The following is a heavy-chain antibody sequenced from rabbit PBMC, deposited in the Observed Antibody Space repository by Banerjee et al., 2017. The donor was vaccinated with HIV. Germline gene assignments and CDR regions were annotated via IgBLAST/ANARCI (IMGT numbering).Heavy chain of an antibody. CDR1: GFSFSNKYV. CDR3: ARDLTGVTGCNFNL. J-gene: IGHJ4*01. D-gene: IGHD7-1*01. CDR2: INTSSGNT. V-gene: IGHV1S45*01. Sequence: QQQLEESGGGLVKPEGSLTLSCTASGFSFSNKYVMCWVRQAPGKGLEWIACINTSSGNTVYASWAKGRFTISSDNAQNTVDLQMNSLTAADTATYFCARDLTGVTGCNFNLWGPGTLVTVS.